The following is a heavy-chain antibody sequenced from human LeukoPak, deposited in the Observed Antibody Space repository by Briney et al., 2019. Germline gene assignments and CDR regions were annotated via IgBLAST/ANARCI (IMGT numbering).Heavy chain of an antibody. CDR1: GGSIGSSSYY. J-gene: IGHJ6*03. V-gene: IGHV4-39*01. CDR3: ARHTIAARGYYYYMDV. D-gene: IGHD6-6*01. CDR2: VYYNGST. Sequence: SETLSLTCTVSGGSIGSSSYYWGWIRQPPGKGLEWIGNVYYNGSTYYNPSLKSRVTISVDTSKNQFSLKLSSVTAADTAVYYCARHTIAARGYYYYMDVWGKGTTVTVSS.